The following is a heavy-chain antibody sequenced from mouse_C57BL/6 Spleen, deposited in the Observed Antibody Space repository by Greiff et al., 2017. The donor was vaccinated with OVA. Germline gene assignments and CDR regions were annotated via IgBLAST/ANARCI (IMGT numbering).Heavy chain of an antibody. CDR2: IDPETGGT. Sequence: VQLQQSGAELVRPGASVTLSCKASGYTFTDYEMHWVKQTPVHGLEWIGAIDPETGGTAYNQKFKGKAIRTAGTSSSTAYMELRSLTTEDSAVYYCLRKDFDYWGQGTTLTVSS. V-gene: IGHV1-15*01. CDR1: GYTFTDYE. J-gene: IGHJ2*01. D-gene: IGHD2-12*01. CDR3: LRKDFDY.